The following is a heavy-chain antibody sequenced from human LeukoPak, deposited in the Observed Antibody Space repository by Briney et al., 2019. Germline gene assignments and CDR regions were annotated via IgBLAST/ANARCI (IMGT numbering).Heavy chain of an antibody. CDR2: INPSGGST. J-gene: IGHJ5*02. D-gene: IGHD3-10*01. Sequence: ASVKVSCKASGYTFTRHYIQWVRQAPGQGLEWMGIINPSGGSTSYAQKFQGRVTLTRDTSTSTVYMELSRLRSDDTAVYYCARDHGSGSYHNWFVPWGQGTLVTVSS. V-gene: IGHV1-46*01. CDR3: ARDHGSGSYHNWFVP. CDR1: GYTFTRHY.